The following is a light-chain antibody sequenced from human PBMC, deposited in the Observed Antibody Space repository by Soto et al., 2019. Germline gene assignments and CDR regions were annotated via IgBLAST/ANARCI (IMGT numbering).Light chain of an antibody. CDR1: QGLLHTNGYTY. CDR2: LTS. J-gene: IGKJ1*01. CDR3: MQALQSPT. Sequence: IVLTQSPLSLTVTPGEPASLSCRSSQGLLHTNGYTYLDWYLQKPGRPPQLLIYLTSNRASGVPDRFSGSGSGTDFTLKITRVEGEDVGVYYCMQALQSPTFGQGTKVDIK. V-gene: IGKV2-28*01.